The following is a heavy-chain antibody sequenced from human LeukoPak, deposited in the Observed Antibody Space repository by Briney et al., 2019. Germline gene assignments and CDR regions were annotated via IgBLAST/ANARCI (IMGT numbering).Heavy chain of an antibody. CDR2: INPGNGAT. J-gene: IGHJ4*02. CDR3: ARSPQDHGGNCFNH. D-gene: IGHD4-23*01. CDR1: GYAFTTYD. Sequence: ASVKVSCKASGYAFTTYDINWVRQAPGQGLEWMAWINPGNGATGYAQTFQDRITVTSDTSTDTVYMELASLTSNDTATYYCARSPQDHGGNCFNHGGLGSLVTVSS. V-gene: IGHV1-8*01.